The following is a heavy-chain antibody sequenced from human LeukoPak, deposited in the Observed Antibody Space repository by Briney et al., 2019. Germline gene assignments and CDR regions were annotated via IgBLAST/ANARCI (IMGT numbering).Heavy chain of an antibody. J-gene: IGHJ4*02. D-gene: IGHD3-16*01. CDR3: ASGGFFDY. Sequence: SETLSLTCTVSGGSISSSSYYWGWIRQPPGKGLEWIGEINHSGSTNYNPSLKSRVTISVDTSKNRFSLKLSSVTAADTAVYYCASGGFFDYWGQGTLVTVSS. V-gene: IGHV4-39*07. CDR2: INHSGST. CDR1: GGSISSSSYY.